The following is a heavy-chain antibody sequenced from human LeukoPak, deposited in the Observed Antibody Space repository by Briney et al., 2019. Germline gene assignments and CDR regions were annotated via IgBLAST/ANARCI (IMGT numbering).Heavy chain of an antibody. CDR2: IKEDGSEK. CDR3: ARASRGIAANLCFDY. CDR1: GFTFSDYW. Sequence: GGSLRLSCAASGFTFSDYWMSWVRQAPGKGLEWVANIKEDGSEKYYVDSVKGRFTISRDNAKNSLYLKMNSLRVEDTAVYYCARASRGIAANLCFDYWGQGTLVTVSS. D-gene: IGHD2-15*01. J-gene: IGHJ4*02. V-gene: IGHV3-7*01.